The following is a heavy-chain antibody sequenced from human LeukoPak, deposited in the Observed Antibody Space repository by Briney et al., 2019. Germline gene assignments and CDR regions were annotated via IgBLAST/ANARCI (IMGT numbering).Heavy chain of an antibody. CDR1: GGSISSGGYS. Sequence: SETLSLTCAVSGGSISSGGYSWSWIRQPPGKGLEWVGYIYHSGSTYYNPSLKSRVTISVDRSKNQFSLKLSSVTAADTAVYYCARASYYYDSSGYYAPAHFDYWGQGTLVTVSS. J-gene: IGHJ4*02. CDR2: IYHSGST. CDR3: ARASYYYDSSGYYAPAHFDY. D-gene: IGHD3-22*01. V-gene: IGHV4-30-2*01.